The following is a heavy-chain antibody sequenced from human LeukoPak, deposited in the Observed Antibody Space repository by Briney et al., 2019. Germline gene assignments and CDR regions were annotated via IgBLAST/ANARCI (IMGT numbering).Heavy chain of an antibody. D-gene: IGHD4-23*01. CDR2: IYSGGST. V-gene: IGHV3-53*01. Sequence: GGSLRLSCAASGFTVSSNYMSWVRQAPGKGLEWVSVIYSGGSTYYADSVKGRFTISRDNSKNTLYLQMNSLRAEDTAVYYCARDYGGSSPSDYWGQGTLVTVSS. CDR3: ARDYGGSSPSDY. CDR1: GFTVSSNY. J-gene: IGHJ4*02.